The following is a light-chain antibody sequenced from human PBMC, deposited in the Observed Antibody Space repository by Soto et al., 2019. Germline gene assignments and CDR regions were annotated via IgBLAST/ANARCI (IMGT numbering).Light chain of an antibody. J-gene: IGKJ1*01. CDR3: QHYGT. CDR2: KAS. Sequence: DIQMTQSPSALSASVGDRVTITCRASQSISTWLAWYQQKPGKAPKLLIYKASSLESGVSSRFSGSGSGTEFTLTISSLPPDDFATYYCQHYGTFGQGTKVEIK. CDR1: QSISTW. V-gene: IGKV1-5*03.